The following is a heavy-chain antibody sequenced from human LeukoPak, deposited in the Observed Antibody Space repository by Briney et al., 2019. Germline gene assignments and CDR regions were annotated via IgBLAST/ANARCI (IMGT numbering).Heavy chain of an antibody. V-gene: IGHV3-30*18. D-gene: IGHD6-13*01. Sequence: GRSLRLSCAASGFSFNSYAMHWVRQAPGKGLEWVAVISSDGSDKYYGDSVKGRLTISRDNSMNTLYLQMNSLRVEDTAVYYCVKDGGRVAAALDFWGQGTPVTVSS. J-gene: IGHJ4*02. CDR1: GFSFNSYA. CDR2: ISSDGSDK. CDR3: VKDGGRVAAALDF.